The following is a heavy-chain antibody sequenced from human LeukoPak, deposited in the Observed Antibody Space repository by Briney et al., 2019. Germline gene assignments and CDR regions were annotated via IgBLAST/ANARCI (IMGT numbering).Heavy chain of an antibody. V-gene: IGHV1-18*01. CDR2: IGAYNGNT. J-gene: IGHJ6*03. D-gene: IGHD6-13*01. CDR3: ARDPGLQLARNYYYYYMDV. Sequence: RVASVKVSCKASGYTFTSYGISWVRQAPGQGLEWMGWIGAYNGNTNYAQKLQGRVTMTTDTSTSTAYMELRSLRSDDTAVYYCARDPGLQLARNYYYYYMDVWGKGTTVTISS. CDR1: GYTFTSYG.